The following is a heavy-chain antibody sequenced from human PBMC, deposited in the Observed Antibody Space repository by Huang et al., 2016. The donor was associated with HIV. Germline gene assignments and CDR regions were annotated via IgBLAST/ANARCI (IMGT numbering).Heavy chain of an antibody. CDR2: SYYSGST. CDR1: SGSISDHY. V-gene: IGHV4-59*11. CDR3: ARGGYTYGFYWYFDL. J-gene: IGHJ2*01. Sequence: QVQLQESGPGLVKPSETLSLTCTVSSGSISDHYWSWIRQPPGKGLEWIGSSYYSGSTNSTSSLESRVTLLFDTSENPLSLKFSSVTAAYTAMYYCARGGYTYGFYWYFDLWGRGTLVTVSS. D-gene: IGHD5-18*01.